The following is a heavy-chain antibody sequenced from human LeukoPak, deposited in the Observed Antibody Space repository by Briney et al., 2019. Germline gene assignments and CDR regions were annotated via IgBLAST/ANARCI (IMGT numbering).Heavy chain of an antibody. J-gene: IGHJ5*02. CDR1: GFTFSSYA. Sequence: PGGSLRLSCAASGFTFSSYAMSWVRQAPGKGLEWVSAISGSGGSTYYADSVKGRFTISRDNSKNTLYLQTNSLRAEDTAVYYCAKGRNYVYWFDPWGQGTLVTVSS. V-gene: IGHV3-23*01. CDR2: ISGSGGST. CDR3: AKGRNYVYWFDP. D-gene: IGHD4-11*01.